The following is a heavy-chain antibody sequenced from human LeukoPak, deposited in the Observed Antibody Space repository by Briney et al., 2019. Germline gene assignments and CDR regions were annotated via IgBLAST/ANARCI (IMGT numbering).Heavy chain of an antibody. Sequence: SETLSLTCAASGYSISSGYYWGWIRQPPGKGLEWIGSIYHSGSTYYNPSLKSRVTISVDTSKNQFSLKLSSVTAADTAVYYCASVDTANKVVFDYWGQGTLVTVSS. CDR2: IYHSGST. V-gene: IGHV4-38-2*01. CDR3: ASVDTANKVVFDY. D-gene: IGHD5-18*01. J-gene: IGHJ4*02. CDR1: GYSISSGYY.